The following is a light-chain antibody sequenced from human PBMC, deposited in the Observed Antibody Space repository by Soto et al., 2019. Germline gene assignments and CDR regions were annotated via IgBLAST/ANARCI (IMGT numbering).Light chain of an antibody. CDR3: QQYNSYS. Sequence: ELVMTQSPATLSVSPGERATLSCRASQSVSNNYLAWYQQKPGQAPRLLIYGASNRATGIPDRFSGSGSGTEFTLTISSLQPDDFATYYCQQYNSYSFGQGTKVDIK. J-gene: IGKJ1*01. CDR1: QSVSNN. V-gene: IGKV3D-15*01. CDR2: GAS.